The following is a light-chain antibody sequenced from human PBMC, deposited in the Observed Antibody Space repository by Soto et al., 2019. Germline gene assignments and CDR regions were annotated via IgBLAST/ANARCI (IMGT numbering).Light chain of an antibody. J-gene: IGKJ5*01. CDR2: DAS. V-gene: IGKV1-5*01. CDR1: QSISFW. CDR3: QEYDSLPPT. Sequence: DIHMTQSPSTLSASVGYRFTITCRASQSISFWLAWYQQRPGKAPKLLIYDASKLESGVPSRFRGRGSGTEFTLTISSLQPEDIETYYCQEYDSLPPTFGQGTRLEIK.